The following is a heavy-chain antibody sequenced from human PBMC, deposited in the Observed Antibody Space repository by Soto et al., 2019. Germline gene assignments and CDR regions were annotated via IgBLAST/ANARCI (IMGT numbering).Heavy chain of an antibody. CDR3: ARVRSGGSGYFDY. D-gene: IGHD2-15*01. V-gene: IGHV3-21*01. CDR1: GFVFSIYS. J-gene: IGHJ4*02. Sequence: MNLVESGGGVVQPGRSLRLSCAASGFVFSIYSMNWLRQAPGKGLEWVASTSDSSHYIYYADSVKGRFTVSRDNAKRTLYLQMDSLRAEDTAVYYCARVRSGGSGYFDYWGQGTLVTVSS. CDR2: TSDSSHYI.